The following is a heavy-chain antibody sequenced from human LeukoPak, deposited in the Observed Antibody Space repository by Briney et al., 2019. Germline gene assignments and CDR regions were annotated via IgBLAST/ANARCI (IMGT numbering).Heavy chain of an antibody. CDR3: ARIYDSSLFR. CDR2: IYYSGST. V-gene: IGHV4-39*01. Sequence: XGSXXXSSYYWGWIRQPPWKGLEWIGSIYYSGSTYYNPSLKSRVTISVDTSKNQFSLKLSSVTAADTAVYYCARIYDSSLFRWGQGTLVTVSS. J-gene: IGHJ4*02. CDR1: XGSXXXSSYY. D-gene: IGHD3-22*01.